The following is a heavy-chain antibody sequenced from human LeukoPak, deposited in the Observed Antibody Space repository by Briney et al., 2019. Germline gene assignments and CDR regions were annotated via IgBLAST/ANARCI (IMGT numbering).Heavy chain of an antibody. CDR2: IYTSGST. CDR3: ARMYYDFWSGSRNWYFDL. V-gene: IGHV4-61*02. Sequence: PSRTLSLTCTVSGGSISSGSYYWSWIRQPAGKGLEWIGRIYTSGSTNYNPSLKSRVTISVDASKNQFSLKLSSVTAADTAVYYCARMYYDFWSGSRNWYFDLWGRGTLVTVSS. CDR1: GGSISSGSYY. D-gene: IGHD3-3*01. J-gene: IGHJ2*01.